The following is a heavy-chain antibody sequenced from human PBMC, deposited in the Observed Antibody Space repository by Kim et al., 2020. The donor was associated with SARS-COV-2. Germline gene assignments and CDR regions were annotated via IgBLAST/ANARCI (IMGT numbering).Heavy chain of an antibody. J-gene: IGHJ4*02. CDR1: GFTFSDYY. CDR2: ISSSGSNI. V-gene: IGHV3-11*04. D-gene: IGHD2-2*01. CDR3: ARVPCSDTSCYVLDY. Sequence: GGSLRLSCAASGFTFSDYYMSWIRQAPAKGLEWLSYISSSGSNIYYADSVKGRFTISRDNAKNSLYLQMNSLRAEDVAVYYCARVPCSDTSCYVLDYWGQGTLVTVSS.